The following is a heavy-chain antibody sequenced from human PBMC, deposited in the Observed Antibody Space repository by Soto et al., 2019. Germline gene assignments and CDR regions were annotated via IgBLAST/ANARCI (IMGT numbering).Heavy chain of an antibody. CDR3: AKDCRGSTLKNKWFDA. CDR2: ISGSGGTT. Sequence: PGGSLRLSCAASGFTFSTYAMTWVRQAPGKGLEWVSTISGSGGTTYYADSVKGRVTISRDNSKNTLFLQMNSLRAEDTAVYYCAKDCRGSTLKNKWFDAWGQGTLVTVSS. D-gene: IGHD2-15*01. V-gene: IGHV3-23*01. J-gene: IGHJ5*02. CDR1: GFTFSTYA.